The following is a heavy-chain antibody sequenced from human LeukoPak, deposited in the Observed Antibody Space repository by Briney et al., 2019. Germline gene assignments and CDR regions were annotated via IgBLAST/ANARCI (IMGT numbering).Heavy chain of an antibody. Sequence: SVKVSCKASGGTFSSCAISWVRQAPGQGLEWMGGIIPIFGTADYAQKFQGRATITADESTSTAYMELSSLKSEDTAVYYCARGVVGATTGAYSFDYWGQGTLVTVSS. J-gene: IGHJ4*02. CDR2: IIPIFGTA. V-gene: IGHV1-69*13. CDR1: GGTFSSCA. CDR3: ARGVVGATTGAYSFDY. D-gene: IGHD1-26*01.